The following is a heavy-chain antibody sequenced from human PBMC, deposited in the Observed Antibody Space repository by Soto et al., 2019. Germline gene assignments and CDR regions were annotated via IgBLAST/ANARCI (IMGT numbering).Heavy chain of an antibody. D-gene: IGHD2-2*01. Sequence: ASVKVSCKASGYDFTAYDINWVRQASGQGLEWMGWMNPINGATGSARRFQGRVSMTRNTATATAYLELTSLRSDDSAVYFCGRGPSPRAPAGGTPYYYAMDVWGQGITVTVSS. CDR2: MNPINGAT. V-gene: IGHV1-8*02. CDR1: GYDFTAYD. CDR3: GRGPSPRAPAGGTPYYYAMDV. J-gene: IGHJ6*02.